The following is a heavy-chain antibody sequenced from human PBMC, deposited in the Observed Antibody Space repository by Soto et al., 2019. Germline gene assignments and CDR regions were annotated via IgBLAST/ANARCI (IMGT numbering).Heavy chain of an antibody. CDR2: ISSSGSTI. Sequence: SGGSLTLSCAASGFTFSDYYMSWIRQAPGKGLGWVSYISSSGSTIYYADSVKGRFTISRDNAKNSLYLQMNSLRAEDTAVYYCARDQYYYDSSGYYFGSWFDPWGQGTLVTVSS. CDR1: GFTFSDYY. CDR3: ARDQYYYDSSGYYFGSWFDP. V-gene: IGHV3-11*01. D-gene: IGHD3-22*01. J-gene: IGHJ5*02.